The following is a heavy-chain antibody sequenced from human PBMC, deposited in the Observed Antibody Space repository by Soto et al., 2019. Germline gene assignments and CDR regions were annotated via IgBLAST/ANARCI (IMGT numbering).Heavy chain of an antibody. CDR2: IKEDGSEK. CDR3: ARALDAYGEFVSIRAFDY. D-gene: IGHD3-10*01. J-gene: IGHJ4*02. V-gene: IGHV3-7*04. CDR1: GFTFSSYW. Sequence: GGSLRLSCAASGFTFSSYWMSWVRQAPGKGLEWVANIKEDGSEKYYVDSVKGRFTISRNNAKNSLYLQTNSLRAEDTAVYYCARALDAYGEFVSIRAFDYWGQGTLVTVSS.